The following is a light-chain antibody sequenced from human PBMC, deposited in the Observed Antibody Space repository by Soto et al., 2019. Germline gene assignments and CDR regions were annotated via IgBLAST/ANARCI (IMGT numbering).Light chain of an antibody. CDR2: RND. V-gene: IGLV1-47*01. J-gene: IGLJ1*01. Sequence: QSVLTQPPSASGTPGQTVTISCSGSNSNIGDNFVYWYQHLPGTAPKLLIYRNDQRPSGVPDRFSGSKSGTSASLAISGLRSEDEADYYCASWDDSLRGFYVFGTGTKLTV. CDR1: NSNIGDNF. CDR3: ASWDDSLRGFYV.